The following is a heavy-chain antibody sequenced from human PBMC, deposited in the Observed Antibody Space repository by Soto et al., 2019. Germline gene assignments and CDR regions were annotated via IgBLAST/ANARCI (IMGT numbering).Heavy chain of an antibody. CDR1: TFTFTTYA. J-gene: IGHJ4*02. V-gene: IGHV3-23*01. CDR3: VGSTAMPHLEY. Sequence: QLLESGGGLVQPGGSLRLSCAASTFTFTTYAMSWVRQAPGKGLEWVSAITGSGGTTYYADSVKGRFTISRDNSKSTLYQHMNSLRAEDTAVDYCVGSTAMPHLEYWGQGTLVNVSS. CDR2: ITGSGGTT. D-gene: IGHD5-18*01.